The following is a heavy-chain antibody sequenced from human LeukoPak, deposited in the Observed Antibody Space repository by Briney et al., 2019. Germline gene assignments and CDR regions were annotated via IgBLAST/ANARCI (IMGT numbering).Heavy chain of an antibody. J-gene: IGHJ4*02. V-gene: IGHV3-48*04. Sequence: PGGSLRLSCAASDFTVSSNYMSWVRQAPGKGLEWVSGISWNSDSIVYADSVKGRFTISRDNAKNSLYLQMNSLRAEDTAVYYCVREGFFDYWGQGTLVTVSS. CDR1: DFTVSSNY. CDR3: VREGFFDY. CDR2: ISWNSDSI.